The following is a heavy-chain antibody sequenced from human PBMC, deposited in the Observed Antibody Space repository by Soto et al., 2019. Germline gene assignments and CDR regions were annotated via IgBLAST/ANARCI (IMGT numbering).Heavy chain of an antibody. Sequence: GGSLRLSCAASGFTFSREWVNWVRQAPGKGLEWVANINQDGTEKYYVDSVKGRFTISRDNAKNSLYLQMNSLRAEDSAIYYCVRAASWGQGALVTAPQ. V-gene: IGHV3-7*03. J-gene: IGHJ5*02. CDR3: VRAAS. CDR1: GFTFSREW. CDR2: INQDGTEK.